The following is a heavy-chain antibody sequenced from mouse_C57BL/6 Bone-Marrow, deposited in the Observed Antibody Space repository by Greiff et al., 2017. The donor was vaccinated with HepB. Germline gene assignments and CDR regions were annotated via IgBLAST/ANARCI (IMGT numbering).Heavy chain of an antibody. V-gene: IGHV5-6*01. J-gene: IGHJ2*01. CDR2: ISSGGSYT. D-gene: IGHD1-1*01. CDR3: ARHLYGSSYVHYFDY. CDR1: GFTFSSYG. Sequence: VQLKESGGDLVKPGGSLKLSCAASGFTFSSYGMSWVRQTPDKRLEWVATISSGGSYTYYPDSVKGRFTISRDNAKNTLYLQMSSLKSEDTAMYYCARHLYGSSYVHYFDYWGQGTTLTVSS.